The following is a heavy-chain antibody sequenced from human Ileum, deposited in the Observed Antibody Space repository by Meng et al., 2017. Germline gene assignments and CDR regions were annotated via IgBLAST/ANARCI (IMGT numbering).Heavy chain of an antibody. V-gene: IGHV4-38-2*02. CDR3: ARDSNVWFREFRYYYYGMDV. CDR1: GYSISSGYY. J-gene: IGHJ6*02. CDR2: IYHSGST. Sequence: GSLRLSCTVSGYSISSGYYWGWIRQPPGKGLEWIGSIYHSGSTYYNPSLKSRVTISVDTSKNQFSLKLSSVTAADTAVYYCARDSNVWFREFRYYYYGMDVWGQGTTVTVSS. D-gene: IGHD3-10*01.